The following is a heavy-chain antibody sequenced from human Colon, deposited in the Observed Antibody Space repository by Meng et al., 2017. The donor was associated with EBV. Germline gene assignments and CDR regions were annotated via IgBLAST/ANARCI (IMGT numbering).Heavy chain of an antibody. V-gene: IGHV4-30-4*01. CDR1: GGSMSSCNYY. CDR2: IHHSGSA. J-gene: IGHJ4*02. CDR3: ASFDHIPRRNYFDY. D-gene: IGHD2-21*01. Sequence: HLQASGPGLVEPSQTLSLTSTVSGGSMSSCNYYWSWIRQPPGKGLEWIGYIHHSGSAYYNPSLKSRVSISVDTSKNQFSLNLNSMTAADTAVYYCASFDHIPRRNYFDYWGQGTLVTVSS.